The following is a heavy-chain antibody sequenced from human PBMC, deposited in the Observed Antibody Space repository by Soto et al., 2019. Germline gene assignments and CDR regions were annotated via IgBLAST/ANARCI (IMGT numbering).Heavy chain of an antibody. D-gene: IGHD2-15*01. CDR2: IIPIFGTA. V-gene: IGHV1-69*13. CDR3: ARAVVAATLGWFDP. CDR1: GGTFSSYA. J-gene: IGHJ5*02. Sequence: ASVKVSCKASGGTFSSYAISWVRQAPGQGLEWMGGIIPIFGTANYAQKFQGRVTITADESTSTAYMELSSLRSEDTAVYYCARAVVAATLGWFDPWGQGTLVTVSS.